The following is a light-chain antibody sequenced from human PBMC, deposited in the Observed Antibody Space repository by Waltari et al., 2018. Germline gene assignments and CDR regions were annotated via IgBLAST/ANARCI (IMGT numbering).Light chain of an antibody. CDR1: SSVIGGYNY. CDR3: SSYTGSSLV. CDR2: EVS. J-gene: IGLJ3*02. Sequence: QSALTQPAPVSGSPGQSITISCHATSSVIGGYNYVSWYQQHPGKAPQLMIYEVSYRPAGISNRFSGSKSGNTASLTIAGLRSEDEADYYCSSYTGSSLVFGGGTKLTVL. V-gene: IGLV2-14*01.